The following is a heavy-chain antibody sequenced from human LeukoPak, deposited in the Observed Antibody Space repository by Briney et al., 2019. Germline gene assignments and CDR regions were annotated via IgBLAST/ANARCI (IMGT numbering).Heavy chain of an antibody. J-gene: IGHJ4*02. CDR2: ISYDGSNK. Sequence: GGSLRLSCAASGFTFSSYAMHWVRQAPGKGLEWVAVISYDGSNKYYADSVKGRITISRDNSKNTLYLQMNSLRAEDTAVYYCARDHYYDSSGYYNYNNYFDYWGQGTLVTVSS. CDR1: GFTFSSYA. V-gene: IGHV3-30*04. D-gene: IGHD3-22*01. CDR3: ARDHYYDSSGYYNYNNYFDY.